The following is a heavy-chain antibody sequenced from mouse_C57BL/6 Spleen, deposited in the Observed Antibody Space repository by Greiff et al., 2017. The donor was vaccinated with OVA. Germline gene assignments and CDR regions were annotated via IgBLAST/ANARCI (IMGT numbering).Heavy chain of an antibody. CDR2: VDPENGDT. CDR3: TTGYSNLFAY. J-gene: IGHJ3*01. CDR1: GFNIKDDY. D-gene: IGHD2-5*01. Sequence: EVQLQQSGAELVRPGASVKLSCTASGFNIKDDYMHWVKPRPEQGLEWIGWVDPENGDTEYASKFQGKATITADTSSNTAYLQLSSLTSEDTAVYYCTTGYSNLFAYWGQGTLVTVSA. V-gene: IGHV14-4*01.